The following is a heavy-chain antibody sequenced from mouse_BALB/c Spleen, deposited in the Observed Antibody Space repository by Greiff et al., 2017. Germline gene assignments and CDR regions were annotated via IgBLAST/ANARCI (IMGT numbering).Heavy chain of an antibody. V-gene: IGHV5-6-2*01. Sequence: EVKLVESGGGLVKLGGSLKLSCAASGFTFSSYYMSWVRQTPEKRLELVAAINSNGGSTYYPDTVKGRFTISRDNAKNTLYLQMSSLKSEDTALYYCARELGRYWYFDVWGAGTTVTVSS. CDR3: ARELGRYWYFDV. CDR1: GFTFSSYY. CDR2: INSNGGST. D-gene: IGHD4-1*01. J-gene: IGHJ1*01.